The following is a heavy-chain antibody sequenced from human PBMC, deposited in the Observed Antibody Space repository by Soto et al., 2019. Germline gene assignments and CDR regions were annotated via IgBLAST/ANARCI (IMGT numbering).Heavy chain of an antibody. CDR3: ARINWNDQDGAFDI. CDR2: ISGSGGTT. D-gene: IGHD1-20*01. Sequence: GGSLRLSCAASGFTFSSYAMTWVRQAPGKGLEWVSSISGSGGTTYYADSVKGRFTISRDNSKNTLYLQMISLRVEDTAVYYCARINWNDQDGAFDIWGQGTMVTVSS. V-gene: IGHV3-23*01. CDR1: GFTFSSYA. J-gene: IGHJ3*02.